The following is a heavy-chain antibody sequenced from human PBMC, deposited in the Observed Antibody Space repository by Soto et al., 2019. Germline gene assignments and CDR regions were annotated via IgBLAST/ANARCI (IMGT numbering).Heavy chain of an antibody. CDR1: GFTFSSYS. D-gene: IGHD2-15*01. CDR2: ISSSSSYI. J-gene: IGHJ5*02. CDR3: ARDWWVYCSGGSCSNPFDP. V-gene: IGHV3-21*01. Sequence: EVQLVESGGGLVKPGGSLRLSCAASGFTFSSYSMNWVRQAPGKGLEWVSSISSSSSYIYYADSVKGRFTISRDNAKNSLYLQMNSLRAEDTAVYYCARDWWVYCSGGSCSNPFDPWGQGTLVTVSS.